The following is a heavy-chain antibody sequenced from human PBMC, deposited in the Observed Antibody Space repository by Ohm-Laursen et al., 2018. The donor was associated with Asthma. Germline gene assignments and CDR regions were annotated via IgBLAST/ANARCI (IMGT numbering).Heavy chain of an antibody. CDR1: GGSISSGDYY. J-gene: IGHJ3*01. CDR3: ARDWGATTINDAFDV. CDR2: IYYTGST. V-gene: IGHV4-31*03. D-gene: IGHD1-26*01. Sequence: TLSLTCTVSGGSISSGDYYWSWIRQLPGKGLEWIGYIYYTGSTYYNPSLKSRVTISVDTSKKQFSLRLTSVTAADTAVYYCARDWGATTINDAFDVWGQGTTVSVSS.